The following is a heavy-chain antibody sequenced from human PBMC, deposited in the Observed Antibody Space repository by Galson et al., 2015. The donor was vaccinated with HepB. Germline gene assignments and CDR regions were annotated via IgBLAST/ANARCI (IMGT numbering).Heavy chain of an antibody. V-gene: IGHV3-23*01. Sequence: SLRLSCAASGFSFSNYAMSWVRQAPGKGLEWVSSISGRGGYTYYADSVKGRFTISRDNSKNTLYLQMNSLRAEDTAIYYCAKDVYPYCSTTSCLPEFFDFWGQGTLVTVSS. J-gene: IGHJ4*02. D-gene: IGHD2-2*01. CDR2: ISGRGGYT. CDR3: AKDVYPYCSTTSCLPEFFDF. CDR1: GFSFSNYA.